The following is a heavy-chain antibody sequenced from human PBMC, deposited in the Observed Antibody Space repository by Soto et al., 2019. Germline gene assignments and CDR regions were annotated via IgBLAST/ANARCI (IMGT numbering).Heavy chain of an antibody. CDR3: ARDHGGATMALLY. CDR2: ISVYHGNT. J-gene: IGHJ4*02. D-gene: IGHD3-10*01. V-gene: IGHV1-18*04. Sequence: GASVKVSCKTSGYNFLNYGMSWVRQAPGQGPEWMGWISVYHGNTIYAQNFQGRVTMTTDTSTSTAYMELTSLRSDDTGVYYCARDHGGATMALLYSGQGTLVTVSP. CDR1: GYNFLNYG.